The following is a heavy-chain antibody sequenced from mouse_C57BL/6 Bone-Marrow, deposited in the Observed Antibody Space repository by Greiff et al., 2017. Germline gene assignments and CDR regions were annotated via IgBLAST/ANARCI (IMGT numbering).Heavy chain of an antibody. CDR3: ARGEHRLVAY. J-gene: IGHJ3*01. CDR2: IYPGSGST. D-gene: IGHD3-2*02. V-gene: IGHV1-55*01. CDR1: GYSFTSYW. Sequence: QVQLQQPGAELVKPGASVKMSCKASGYSFTSYWITWVKQSPGQGLEWIGDIYPGSGSTNYNEKFKSKATLTVDTSSSTAYMQLSSLTSEDSAVYYCARGEHRLVAYWGQGTLVTVSA.